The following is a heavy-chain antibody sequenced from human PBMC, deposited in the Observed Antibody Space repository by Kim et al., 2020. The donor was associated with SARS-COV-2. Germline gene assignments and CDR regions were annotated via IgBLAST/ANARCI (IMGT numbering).Heavy chain of an antibody. V-gene: IGHV4-34*01. CDR2: INHSGST. CDR3: ARFAYPAARNYYYYYGMDV. CDR1: GGSFSGYY. J-gene: IGHJ6*02. Sequence: SETLSLTCAVYGGSFSGYYWSWIRQPPGKGLEWIGEINHSGSTNYNPSLKSRVTISVDTSKNQFSLKLSSVTAADTAVYYCARFAYPAARNYYYYYGMDVWGQGTTVTVSS. D-gene: IGHD2-2*01.